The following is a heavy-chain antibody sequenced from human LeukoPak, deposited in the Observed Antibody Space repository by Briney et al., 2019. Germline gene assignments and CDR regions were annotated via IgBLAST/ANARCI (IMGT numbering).Heavy chain of an antibody. CDR2: INHSGST. CDR1: GGSFSGYY. CDR3: ARESSNGYYDY. V-gene: IGHV4-34*01. Sequence: SETLSLTCAVYGGSFSGYYWSWIRQPPGKGLEWIGEINHSGSTNYNPSLKSRVTISVDTSKNQFSLKLNSVTAADTAVYYCARESSNGYYDYWGQGTLVTVSS. J-gene: IGHJ4*02. D-gene: IGHD3-22*01.